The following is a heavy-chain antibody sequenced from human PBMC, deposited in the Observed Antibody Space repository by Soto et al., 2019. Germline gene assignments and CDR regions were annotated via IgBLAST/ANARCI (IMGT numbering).Heavy chain of an antibody. CDR3: ARSGEHPLDF. V-gene: IGHV1-18*01. D-gene: IGHD3-10*01. CDR1: GYTFTSYV. Sequence: QVQLVQSGPEVKKPGASVKVSCKTSGYTFTSYVINWVRQAPGQGLEWMGFSTHTGNTNYAQKFQGRVALTTDSSTSTAYMEVRGLRSDDTAVYYCARSGEHPLDFWGQGNPVTVSS. J-gene: IGHJ4*02. CDR2: STHTGNT.